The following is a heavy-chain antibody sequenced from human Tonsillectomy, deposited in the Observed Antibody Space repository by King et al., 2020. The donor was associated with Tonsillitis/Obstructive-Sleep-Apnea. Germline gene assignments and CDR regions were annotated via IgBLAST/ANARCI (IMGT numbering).Heavy chain of an antibody. CDR1: GYSFTSYW. V-gene: IGHV5-10-1*01. D-gene: IGHD2-2*01. CDR2: IDPSDSDT. Sequence: VQLVESGAEVKKPGESLRISCKGSGYSFTSYWISWVRQMPGKGLEWMGRIDPSDSDTNYSPSFQGHVTISADKSISTAYLPWSSLKASDTAMHYCARHVRGYCSSTSCYRGVYYYYYMDVWGKGTTVTVSS. J-gene: IGHJ6*03. CDR3: ARHVRGYCSSTSCYRGVYYYYYMDV.